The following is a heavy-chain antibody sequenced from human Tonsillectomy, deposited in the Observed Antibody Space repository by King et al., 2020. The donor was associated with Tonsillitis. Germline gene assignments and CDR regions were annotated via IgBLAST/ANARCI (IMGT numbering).Heavy chain of an antibody. D-gene: IGHD3-22*01. CDR2: IFSNDEK. CDR3: AWHYESRGPFDY. V-gene: IGHV2-26*04. Sequence: VTLKESGPVLVKPTETLTLTCTVSGFSLSNTRMGVSWIRQPPGEALEWLAHIFSNDEKSYSTSLKSRLTISKDTSKSQVVLTMTNLDPVDTATYYCAWHYESRGPFDYWGQGTLVTVSS. CDR1: GFSLSNTRMG. J-gene: IGHJ4*02.